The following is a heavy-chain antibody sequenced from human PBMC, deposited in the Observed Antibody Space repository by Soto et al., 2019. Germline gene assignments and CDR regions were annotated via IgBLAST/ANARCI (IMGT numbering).Heavy chain of an antibody. J-gene: IGHJ6*02. V-gene: IGHV1-69*06. D-gene: IGHD2-2*02. Sequence: SVKVSCKASGGTFSSYAISWVRQAPGQGLEWMGGIIPIFGTANYAQKFQGRVTITADKSTSTAYMELSSLRSEDTAVYYCARGINTLGYYYYGMDVWGHGTTVTVSS. CDR3: ARGINTLGYYYYGMDV. CDR1: GGTFSSYA. CDR2: IIPIFGTA.